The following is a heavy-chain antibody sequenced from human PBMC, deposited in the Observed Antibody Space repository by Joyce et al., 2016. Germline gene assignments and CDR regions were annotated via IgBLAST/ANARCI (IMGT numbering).Heavy chain of an antibody. D-gene: IGHD4-17*01. Sequence: QVQLVESGGGVGQPGRSLTLSCAASGFSFSQFFMVWIRQAPGKGLEWAAVISSDGSNKDYADSAKGRFIISRDNSKNTLNLQMTGLRSDDTGVYYCARGTTVTRMGNWFDPWGQGTLVTVSS. CDR2: ISSDGSNK. CDR1: GFSFSQFF. CDR3: ARGTTVTRMGNWFDP. J-gene: IGHJ5*02. V-gene: IGHV3-30-3*01.